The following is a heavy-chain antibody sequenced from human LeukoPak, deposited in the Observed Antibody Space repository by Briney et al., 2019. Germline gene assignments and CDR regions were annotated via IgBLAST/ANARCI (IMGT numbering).Heavy chain of an antibody. Sequence: GGSLRLSCAASGFTFSSYSMNWVRQAPGKGLEWVSSISMSSTYLYYADSLKGRFTISRDNAKNSLYLQMNSLRAEDTAVYYCAGEFRTAAGKSFDYWGRGTLVTVSS. CDR3: AGEFRTAAGKSFDY. CDR2: ISMSSTYL. J-gene: IGHJ4*02. CDR1: GFTFSSYS. D-gene: IGHD6-13*01. V-gene: IGHV3-21*01.